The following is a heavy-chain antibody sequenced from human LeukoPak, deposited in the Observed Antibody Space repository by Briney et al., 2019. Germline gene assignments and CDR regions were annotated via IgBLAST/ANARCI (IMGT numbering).Heavy chain of an antibody. CDR1: GFTFSSHW. CDR2: MKQDGSER. D-gene: IGHD6-19*01. J-gene: IGHJ4*02. CDR3: ASVRGWIHDY. Sequence: GGSLRLSCAASGFTFSSHWVNWVRQAPGKGLEWVANMKQDGSERNYVDSVKGRFTISRDNAKNSLYLQMHSLRAEDTVVYYCASVRGWIHDYWGQGTLDTVSS. V-gene: IGHV3-7*01.